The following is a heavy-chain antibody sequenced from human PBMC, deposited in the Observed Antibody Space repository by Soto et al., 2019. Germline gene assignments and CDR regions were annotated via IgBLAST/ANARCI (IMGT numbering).Heavy chain of an antibody. D-gene: IGHD6-19*01. V-gene: IGHV2-5*02. Sequence: SGPTLVNPTQTLTLTCTFSEFSLSSTRMAVGWIRQPPGKALEWLALIYWDDDKRYSPFLKSRLTITKDTSKNQVVLTMSNMDPVDTARYYCAHIVVAGLGYYFDYWGQGTLVTVYS. J-gene: IGHJ4*02. CDR2: IYWDDDK. CDR1: EFSLSSTRMA. CDR3: AHIVVAGLGYYFDY.